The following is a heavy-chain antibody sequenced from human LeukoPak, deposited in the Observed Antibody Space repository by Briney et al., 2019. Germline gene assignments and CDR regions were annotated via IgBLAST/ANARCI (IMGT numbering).Heavy chain of an antibody. CDR3: ARGGWELLVNCFDY. CDR1: GGSISSGTYY. D-gene: IGHD3-10*01. CDR2: IYTSGST. Sequence: SETLSLTCTVSGGSISSGTYYWSWIRQPAGKGLEWIGRIYTSGSTNYNPSLKSRVTMSVDTSKNQFSLKLSSVTAADTAVYYCARGGWELLVNCFDYWGRGTLVTVSS. V-gene: IGHV4-61*02. J-gene: IGHJ4*02.